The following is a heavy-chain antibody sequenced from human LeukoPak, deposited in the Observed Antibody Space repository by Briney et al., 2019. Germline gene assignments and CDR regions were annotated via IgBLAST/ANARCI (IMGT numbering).Heavy chain of an antibody. J-gene: IGHJ4*02. CDR2: IIPIFGTA. CDR3: ARDPPRDWGVTVTLKY. D-gene: IGHD4-11*01. Sequence: SVRVSCKASGGTFSSYAISWVRQAPGQGLEWMGRIIPIFGTANYAQKFQGRVTITADKSTSTAYMELSSLRSEDTAVYYCARDPPRDWGVTVTLKYWGQGTLVTVSS. V-gene: IGHV1-69*06. CDR1: GGTFSSYA.